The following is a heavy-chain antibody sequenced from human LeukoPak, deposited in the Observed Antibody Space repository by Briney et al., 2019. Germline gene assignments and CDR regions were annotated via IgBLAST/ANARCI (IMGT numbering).Heavy chain of an antibody. V-gene: IGHV1-18*01. CDR3: AREGTIFGVVIPSYYFDY. Sequence: ASVKVSCKASGYTFTSYGISWVRQAPGQGLEWMGWISAYNGNTNYAQKLQGRVTMTTDTSTSTAYMELRSLRSDDTAVYYCAREGTIFGVVIPSYYFDYWGQGTLVTVSS. CDR1: GYTFTSYG. CDR2: ISAYNGNT. J-gene: IGHJ4*02. D-gene: IGHD3-3*01.